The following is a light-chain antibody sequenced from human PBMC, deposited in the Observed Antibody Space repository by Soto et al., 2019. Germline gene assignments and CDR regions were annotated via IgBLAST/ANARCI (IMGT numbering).Light chain of an antibody. Sequence: DVHMTQSPSSLSASVGDRVTITCRASQGISRSLAWYQQKPGKAPKLLIYAASTLQSGVPSRFSGSGSGTDFTLTISSLKPEDVAIEYCQKYDSAPLAFGGGTKVEIK. V-gene: IGKV1-27*01. CDR3: QKYDSAPLA. CDR1: QGISRS. CDR2: AAS. J-gene: IGKJ4*01.